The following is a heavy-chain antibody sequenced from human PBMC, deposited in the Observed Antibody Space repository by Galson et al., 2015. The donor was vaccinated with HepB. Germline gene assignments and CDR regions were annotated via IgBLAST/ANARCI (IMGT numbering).Heavy chain of an antibody. CDR1: GFTFSSYA. Sequence: SLRLSCAASGFTFSSYAMHWVRQAPGKGLEWVAVISYDGSNKYYADSVKGRFTISRDNSKNTLYLQMNSLRAEDTAVYYCAREKSRGGGSEFDPWGQGTLVTVSS. D-gene: IGHD3-10*01. V-gene: IGHV3-30*04. CDR2: ISYDGSNK. CDR3: AREKSRGGGSEFDP. J-gene: IGHJ5*02.